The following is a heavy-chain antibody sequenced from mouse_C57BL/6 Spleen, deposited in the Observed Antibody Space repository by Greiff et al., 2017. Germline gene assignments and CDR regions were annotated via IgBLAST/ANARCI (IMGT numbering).Heavy chain of an antibody. Sequence: EVKVVASGPSLVRPSQTLSLTCTVTGFSINSDCYWIWIRQFPGNKLEYIGYTFYSGITYYNPSLESRTYITRDTSKNQFSLKLSSVTTEDTATDYCARAPSYYGNAMDYWGQGTSVTVSS. CDR2: TFYSGIT. J-gene: IGHJ4*01. CDR3: ARAPSYYGNAMDY. CDR1: GFSINSDCY. D-gene: IGHD1-1*01. V-gene: IGHV3-3*01.